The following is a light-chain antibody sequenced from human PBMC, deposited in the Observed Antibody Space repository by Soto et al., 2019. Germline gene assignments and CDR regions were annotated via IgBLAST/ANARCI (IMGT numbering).Light chain of an antibody. V-gene: IGKV3-20*01. CDR3: QHYGRSPGLFT. J-gene: IGKJ3*01. Sequence: EVVLTQSPGTLSLSPGERAILSCRASQSVSSSFLAWYQQKPGRTPRLLIYDASSRATGIPDRFSGSGSGTDFTLTIDRLEPEDFAVYYCQHYGRSPGLFTFXPGTKVDIK. CDR2: DAS. CDR1: QSVSSSF.